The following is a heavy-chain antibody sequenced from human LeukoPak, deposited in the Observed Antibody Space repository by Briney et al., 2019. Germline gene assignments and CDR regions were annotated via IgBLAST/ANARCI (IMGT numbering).Heavy chain of an antibody. D-gene: IGHD5-24*01. J-gene: IGHJ3*02. V-gene: IGHV4-39*07. CDR3: ARGRIEMAAITRGFDI. CDR1: GGSISSSSYY. CDR2: AYSGGST. Sequence: PSETLSLTCTVSGGSISSSSYYWGWIRQPPGKGLEWIGYAYSGGSTYYNPSLKSRLTISVDTSMNQFSLKLTSVTAADTAVYYCARGRIEMAAITRGFDIWGQGTLVTVSS.